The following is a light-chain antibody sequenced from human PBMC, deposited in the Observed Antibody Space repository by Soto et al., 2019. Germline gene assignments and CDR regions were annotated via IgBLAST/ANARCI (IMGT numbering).Light chain of an antibody. CDR3: QQYGNSPPT. CDR1: QSLTNSF. Sequence: EIVLTQSPGTLSLSPGERATLSCRASQSLTNSFIAWYQQKPGQAPRLLIYGASSRATGIPDRFSGSGSGTDFTLTISRLEPEDFAVYYCQQYGNSPPTFGQGTKVDIK. V-gene: IGKV3-20*01. J-gene: IGKJ1*01. CDR2: GAS.